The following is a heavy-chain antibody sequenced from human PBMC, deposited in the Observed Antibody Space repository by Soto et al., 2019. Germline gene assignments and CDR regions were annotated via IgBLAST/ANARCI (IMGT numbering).Heavy chain of an antibody. CDR3: ARRRSGPTFFDY. Sequence: PSETLSLTCTVSGDSISSYYWSWIRQPPGKGLEWIGFIYHSGSSNYSPSLKSRVTISVDTSKNQFSLKLSSVTAADTAVYYYARRRSGPTFFDYWGQGNLVTVSS. CDR2: IYHSGSS. D-gene: IGHD3-10*01. J-gene: IGHJ4*02. V-gene: IGHV4-59*08. CDR1: GDSISSYY.